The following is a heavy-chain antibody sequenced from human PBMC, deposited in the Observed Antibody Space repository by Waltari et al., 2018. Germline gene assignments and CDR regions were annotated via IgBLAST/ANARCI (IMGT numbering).Heavy chain of an antibody. D-gene: IGHD6-13*01. CDR1: GFTFSSYA. CDR3: AKGSSSWYEYFDY. V-gene: IGHV3-23*01. J-gene: IGHJ4*02. Sequence: EVQLLESGGGLVQRGGSLRLSCAASGFTFSSYAMSWVRQAPGKGLEWVSAISGSGGSTYYADTVKGRFTSSRDNSKDTLYLQMNSLRAKDTAVYYCAKGSSSWYEYFDYWGQGTLVTVSS. CDR2: ISGSGGST.